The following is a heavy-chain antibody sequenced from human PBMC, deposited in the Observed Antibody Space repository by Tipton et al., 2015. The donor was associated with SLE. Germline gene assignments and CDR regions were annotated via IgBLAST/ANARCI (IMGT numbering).Heavy chain of an antibody. CDR1: GGSISTTSYY. D-gene: IGHD7-27*01. J-gene: IGHJ3*02. CDR2: IYYSGGT. CDR3: ATTPAWGSGAFHI. Sequence: LRLSCTVSGGSISTTSYYWDWIRQPPGKGLEWVGSIYYSGGTYYSPSLKSRVTISIDTSKNQFSLKLSSVTAADTALYYCATTPAWGSGAFHIWGQGTMVIVSS. V-gene: IGHV4-39*01.